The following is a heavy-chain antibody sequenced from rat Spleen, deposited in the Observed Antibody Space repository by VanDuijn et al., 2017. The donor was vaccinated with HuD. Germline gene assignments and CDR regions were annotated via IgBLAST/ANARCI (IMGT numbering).Heavy chain of an antibody. CDR3: ARHGIPFAY. Sequence: EVQLVESGGGLVQPGRSLKLSCAASGFTFSNYGMAWVRQAPTKGLEWVATILYDGSSTYYRDSVKGRFTISRDNAKNTLYLQMDSLRSEDTATFYCARHGIPFAYWGQGTLVTVSS. J-gene: IGHJ3*01. D-gene: IGHD4-2*01. CDR2: ILYDGSST. CDR1: GFTFSNYG. V-gene: IGHV5-29*01.